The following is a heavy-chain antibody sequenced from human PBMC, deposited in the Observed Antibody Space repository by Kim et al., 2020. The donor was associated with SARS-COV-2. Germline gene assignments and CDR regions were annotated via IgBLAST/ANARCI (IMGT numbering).Heavy chain of an antibody. CDR3: AKDNTDTAMVVFDY. Sequence: ADSGKGRFTISRDNSKNTLYLQMNSLRAEDTAVYYCAKDNTDTAMVVFDYWGQGTLVTVSS. V-gene: IGHV3-23*01. D-gene: IGHD5-18*01. J-gene: IGHJ4*02.